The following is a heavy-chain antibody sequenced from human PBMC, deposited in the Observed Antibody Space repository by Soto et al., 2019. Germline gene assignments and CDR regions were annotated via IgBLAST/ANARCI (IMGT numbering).Heavy chain of an antibody. CDR1: GFTFSSYA. CDR2: IWYDGSNT. J-gene: IGHJ4*02. CDR3: AKDRGVATIPYYFDY. V-gene: IGHV3-30*02. Sequence: GGSLRLSCAASGFTFSSYAMHWVRQAPGKGLEWVGFIWYDGSNTFYAESVKGRFTISRDNSKNTVYLQINALRAEDTAVYYFAKDRGVATIPYYFDYWGQGTLVTVS. D-gene: IGHD5-12*01.